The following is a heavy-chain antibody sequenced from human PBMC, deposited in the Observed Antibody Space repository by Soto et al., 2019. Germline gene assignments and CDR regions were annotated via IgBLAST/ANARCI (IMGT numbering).Heavy chain of an antibody. CDR2: INYRGST. D-gene: IGHD3-22*01. CDR3: AXHRPSRYYVTSGYFPDY. J-gene: IGHJ4*02. Sequence: ETLSLTCTVSGASISSDYYYWGWIRQPPGKGLEWIGIINYRGSTYHSPSLNSRVTISVDTSKNQFSVRLTSVTAADTAVYYCAXHRPSRYYVTSGYFPDYWGQGALVTVSS. CDR1: GASISSDYYY. V-gene: IGHV4-39*01.